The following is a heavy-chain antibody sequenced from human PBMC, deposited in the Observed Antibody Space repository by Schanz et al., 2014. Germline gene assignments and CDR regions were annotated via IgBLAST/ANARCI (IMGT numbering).Heavy chain of an antibody. J-gene: IGHJ4*02. CDR3: AIPHGDRTS. Sequence: QVQLVQSGAEVKKPGASVRVSCKASGYRFTTYDVNWVRQATGQGLEWMGWMNPTTGNRGYAQNFQGRVTRTRETSWKSAYMKMTDLKFEAAGLYYCAIPHGDRTSWGQGTRIAVSS. D-gene: IGHD4-17*01. V-gene: IGHV1-8*01. CDR2: MNPTTGNR. CDR1: GYRFTTYD.